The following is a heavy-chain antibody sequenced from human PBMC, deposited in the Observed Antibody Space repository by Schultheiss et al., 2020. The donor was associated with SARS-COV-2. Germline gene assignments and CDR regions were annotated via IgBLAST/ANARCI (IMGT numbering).Heavy chain of an antibody. V-gene: IGHV4-59*01. J-gene: IGHJ5*02. D-gene: IGHD1-1*01. CDR3: ARAEGSDDTFDP. CDR1: GGSISSYY. Sequence: GSLRLSCTVSGGSISSYYWTWIRQPPGKGLEWIGYIYYSGTTNYNPSLRSRVTISVDTSKNQFSLKLTSVTAADTAVYYCARAEGSDDTFDPWGQGTLVTVSS. CDR2: IYYSGTT.